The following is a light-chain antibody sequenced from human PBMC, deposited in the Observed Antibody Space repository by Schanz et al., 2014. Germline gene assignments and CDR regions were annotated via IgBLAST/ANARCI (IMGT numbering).Light chain of an antibody. V-gene: IGLV2-8*01. CDR1: SSDVGGYNF. J-gene: IGLJ2*01. Sequence: QSALTQPPSASGSPGQSVTISCTGTSSDVGGYNFVSWYQQHPGKVPKLLIFEVSQRPSGVPDRFSGSKSGASASLAITGLQAEDEADYYCQSYDSSLSGGVFGGGTKLTVL. CDR2: EVS. CDR3: QSYDSSLSGGV.